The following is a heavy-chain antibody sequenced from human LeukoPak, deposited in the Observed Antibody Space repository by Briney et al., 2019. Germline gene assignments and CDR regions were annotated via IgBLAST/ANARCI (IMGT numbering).Heavy chain of an antibody. CDR2: ITPNSGGT. Sequence: ASVKVSCKASGYTFSDYYIHWVRQAPGQGLEWMGWITPNSGGTKYAQRFQGRVTMTRDTSISTAYMDLSRLTSDDTAMYYCARGGRKTYDAFDIWGQGTMVTVSS. CDR1: GYTFSDYY. CDR3: ARGGRKTYDAFDI. V-gene: IGHV1-2*02. D-gene: IGHD1-26*01. J-gene: IGHJ3*02.